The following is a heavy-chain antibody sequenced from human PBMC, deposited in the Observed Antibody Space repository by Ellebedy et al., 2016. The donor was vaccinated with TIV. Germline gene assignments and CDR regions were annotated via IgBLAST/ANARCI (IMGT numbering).Heavy chain of an antibody. Sequence: AASVKVSCKASGYTFINYGFIWVRQAPGQGLEWMGWINTYNGNRNYAQKLQGRVTMTTDTSTSTAYLELRSLTSDDTAVYYCARERYYGSGSYSGMDVWGQGTTVTVSS. CDR3: ARERYYGSGSYSGMDV. CDR1: GYTFINYG. J-gene: IGHJ6*02. CDR2: INTYNGNR. V-gene: IGHV1-18*04. D-gene: IGHD3-10*01.